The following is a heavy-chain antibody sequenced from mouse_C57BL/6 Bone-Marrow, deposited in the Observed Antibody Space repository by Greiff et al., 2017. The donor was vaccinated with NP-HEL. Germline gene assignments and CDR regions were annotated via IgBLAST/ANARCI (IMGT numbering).Heavy chain of an antibody. D-gene: IGHD2-1*01. J-gene: IGHJ4*01. CDR1: GYTFTSYG. V-gene: IGHV1-81*01. CDR3: ARFYYGNGYYAMDY. CDR2: IYPRSGNT. Sequence: VKLQESGAELARPGASVKLSCKASGYTFTSYGISWVKQRTGQGLEWIGEIYPRSGNTYYNEKFKGKATLTADKSSSTAYMELRSLTSEDSAVYFCARFYYGNGYYAMDYWGQGTSVTVSS.